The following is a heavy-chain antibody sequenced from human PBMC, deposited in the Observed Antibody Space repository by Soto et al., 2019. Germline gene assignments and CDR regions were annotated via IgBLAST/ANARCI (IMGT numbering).Heavy chain of an antibody. D-gene: IGHD3-16*01. V-gene: IGHV2-5*01. Sequence: SGPTLVNPTQTLTLTCSVSGFSLSARGVGVGWIRQPPGKALEWLAIIYWNDDKLYSPSLKSRLTITKDTAENQVVLTMTNMDPVDTATYFCAHSPWGAATDYWGQGNVVTVSS. J-gene: IGHJ4*02. CDR1: GFSLSARGVG. CDR3: AHSPWGAATDY. CDR2: IYWNDDK.